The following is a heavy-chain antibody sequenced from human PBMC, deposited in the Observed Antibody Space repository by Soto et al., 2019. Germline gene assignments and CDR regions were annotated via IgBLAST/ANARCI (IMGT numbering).Heavy chain of an antibody. J-gene: IGHJ4*02. CDR2: VFHTGNT. CDR1: GDSIRSYY. Sequence: PSETLSLTCSVSGDSIRSYYLTWIRQPPGKGLQWIGYVFHTGNTNYNPSLKSRVTISEDASKNQVSLRLTSVTAADTAVYFCAREQYNWKIWGQGTLVTVYS. V-gene: IGHV4-59*01. CDR3: AREQYNWKI. D-gene: IGHD1-20*01.